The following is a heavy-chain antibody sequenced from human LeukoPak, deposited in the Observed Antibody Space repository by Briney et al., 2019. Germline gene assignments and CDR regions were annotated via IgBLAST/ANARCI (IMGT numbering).Heavy chain of an antibody. V-gene: IGHV4-39*07. CDR3: ARESYSSSPYY. J-gene: IGHJ4*02. Sequence: SETLSLTCTVSGGSISSSSYYWGWIRQPPGKGLEWIGYIYHSGSTYYNPSLKSRVTISVDRSKNQFSLKLSSVTAADTAVYYCARESYSSSPYYWGQGTLVTVSS. CDR2: IYHSGST. CDR1: GGSISSSSYY. D-gene: IGHD6-6*01.